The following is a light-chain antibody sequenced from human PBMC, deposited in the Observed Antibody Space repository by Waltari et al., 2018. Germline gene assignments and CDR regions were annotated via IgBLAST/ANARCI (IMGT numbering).Light chain of an antibody. J-gene: IGLJ3*02. Sequence: QSVLTQPPSVSGAPGQGVAISFSGSSSNIGGNYVNWFQQLPGTAPKLLIHSDDQRPSGVPDRFSGSKSGTSASLAISGLQSEDEADYYCATWDDNLSGSWVFGGGTKLTVL. CDR3: ATWDDNLSGSWV. V-gene: IGLV1-44*01. CDR1: SSNIGGNY. CDR2: SDD.